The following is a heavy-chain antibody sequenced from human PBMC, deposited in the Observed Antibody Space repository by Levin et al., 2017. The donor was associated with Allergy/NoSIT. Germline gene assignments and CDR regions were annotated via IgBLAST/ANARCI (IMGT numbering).Heavy chain of an antibody. D-gene: IGHD5-12*01. CDR3: ARDGTASGIDY. Sequence: GGSLRLSCAASGFSFSSYALYWVRQVPGKGLEWVAVISYGASNKYYADSVKGRFTISRDNSKNTLYLQMNSLRGEDTAVYYCARDGTASGIDYWGQGTLVTVSS. V-gene: IGHV3-30-3*01. J-gene: IGHJ4*02. CDR1: GFSFSSYA. CDR2: ISYGASNK.